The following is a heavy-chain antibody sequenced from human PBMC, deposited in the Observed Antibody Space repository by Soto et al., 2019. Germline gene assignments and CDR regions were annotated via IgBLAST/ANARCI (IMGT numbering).Heavy chain of an antibody. V-gene: IGHV3-43*01. CDR2: ISWDGDST. Sequence: EVQLVVSGGVVVQPGGSLRLSCAASGFTFGDYTMHWVRQAPGKGLEWVSLISWDGDSTYYADSVKGRFTISRDNSKNSLYLQMNSLRTEDTAFYYCAKDIAGSGWYSLDYWGQGTLVTVSS. J-gene: IGHJ4*02. CDR1: GFTFGDYT. D-gene: IGHD6-19*01. CDR3: AKDIAGSGWYSLDY.